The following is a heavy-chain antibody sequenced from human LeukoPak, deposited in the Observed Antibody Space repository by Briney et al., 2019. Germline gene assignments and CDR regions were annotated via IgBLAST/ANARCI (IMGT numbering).Heavy chain of an antibody. V-gene: IGHV3-74*01. CDR2: ISSDGSDT. CDR3: ARVSCSSTACSLGAFDI. CDR1: GFTFSNYW. D-gene: IGHD2-2*01. J-gene: IGHJ3*02. Sequence: PGGSLRLSCAASGFTFSNYWIHWVRQAPGKGLVWVSRISSDGSDTNYADSVKGRFTISRDNAKNTLYLQMNSLRAEDTAVYYCARVSCSSTACSLGAFDIWGQGTMVTVSS.